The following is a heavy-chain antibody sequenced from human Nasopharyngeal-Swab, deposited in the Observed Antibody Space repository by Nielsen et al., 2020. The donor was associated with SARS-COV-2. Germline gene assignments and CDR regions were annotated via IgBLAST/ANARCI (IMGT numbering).Heavy chain of an antibody. CDR3: AREGGRGYCSSTSCHAWFDP. CDR2: IHAANGNT. V-gene: IGHV1-3*01. Sequence: WVRQAPGQALEWMGWIHAANGNTKYSQKFQGRVAITRDTSASTAYMEVSSLRSDDTAVYYCAREGGRGYCSSTSCHAWFDPWGQGTLVTVSS. J-gene: IGHJ5*02. D-gene: IGHD2-2*01.